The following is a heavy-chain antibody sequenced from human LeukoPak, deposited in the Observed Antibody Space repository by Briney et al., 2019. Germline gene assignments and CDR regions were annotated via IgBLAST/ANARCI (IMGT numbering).Heavy chain of an antibody. CDR3: ARYPFAEWFDY. V-gene: IGHV4-30-4*01. CDR1: GVSISSGDYY. D-gene: IGHD3-3*01. Sequence: SETLSLTCTVSGVSISSGDYYWSWIRQPPGKGLEWIGYIYYSGSTYYNPSLKSRVTISVDTSKNQFSLKLSSVTAADTAVYYCARYPFAEWFDYWGQGTLVTVSS. CDR2: IYYSGST. J-gene: IGHJ4*02.